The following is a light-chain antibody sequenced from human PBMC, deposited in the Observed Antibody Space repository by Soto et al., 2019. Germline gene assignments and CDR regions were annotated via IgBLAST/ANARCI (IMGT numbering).Light chain of an antibody. J-gene: IGKJ1*01. CDR3: QQYGDRPRT. V-gene: IGKV3-11*01. Sequence: EIVLTQSPATLSLSPGERATLSCRASQSVSSYLAWYQQRSGQAPRLLIFDASIRVPTTPARFSGSVSGTEFTLTISSLESEDFAVYFCQQYGDRPRTFGQGTKVDIK. CDR1: QSVSSY. CDR2: DAS.